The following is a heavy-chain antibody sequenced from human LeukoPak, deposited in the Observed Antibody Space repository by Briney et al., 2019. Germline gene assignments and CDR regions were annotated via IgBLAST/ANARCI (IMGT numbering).Heavy chain of an antibody. V-gene: IGHV1-18*01. D-gene: IGHD3-10*01. J-gene: IGHJ5*02. Sequence: ASVKVSCKASGYTFTSYGNSWVRQAPGQGLEWMGWISAYNGNTNYAQKLQGRVTMTTDTSTSTAYMELRSLRSDDTAVYYCARDQKLNYYGSGSYYSNWFDPWGQGTLVTVSS. CDR2: ISAYNGNT. CDR3: ARDQKLNYYGSGSYYSNWFDP. CDR1: GYTFTSYG.